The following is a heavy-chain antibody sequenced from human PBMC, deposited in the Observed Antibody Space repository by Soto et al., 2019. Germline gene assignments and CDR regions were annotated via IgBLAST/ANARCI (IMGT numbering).Heavy chain of an antibody. V-gene: IGHV3-23*01. J-gene: IGHJ5*02. Sequence: GGSLRLSCAASGFTFSSYAMSWVRQAPGKGLEWVSAISGSGGSTYYADSVKGRFTISRDNSKNTLYLQMNSLRAEDTAVYYCAKDPVCSSTSCYSGGWFDPWGQGTLVTVSS. CDR3: AKDPVCSSTSCYSGGWFDP. D-gene: IGHD2-2*01. CDR1: GFTFSSYA. CDR2: ISGSGGST.